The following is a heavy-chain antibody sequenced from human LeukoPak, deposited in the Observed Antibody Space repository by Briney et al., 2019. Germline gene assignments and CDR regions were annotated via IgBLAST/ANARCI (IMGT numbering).Heavy chain of an antibody. CDR3: ARQDDLVGAFADY. V-gene: IGHV5-51*01. CDR1: GYSFTSYW. D-gene: IGHD1-26*01. Sequence: GASLKISCKGSGYSFTSYWIGWVRQLPGKGLEWMGIIYPGDSDTRYSPSFQGQVTISADKSISTAYLQWSSLKASDTAMYYCARQDDLVGAFADYWGQGTLVTVSS. CDR2: IYPGDSDT. J-gene: IGHJ4*02.